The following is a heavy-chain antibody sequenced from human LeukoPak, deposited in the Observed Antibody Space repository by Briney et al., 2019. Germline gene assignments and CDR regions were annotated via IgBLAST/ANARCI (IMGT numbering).Heavy chain of an antibody. J-gene: IGHJ6*02. CDR1: GFTFSSYW. Sequence: GGSLRLSCAASGFTFSSYWMHWVRQAPGKGLVWVSRINSDGSSTSYADSVKGRFTISRDNSKNTLYLQMNSLRAEDTAVYYCARDRRYYDFWSAPYGMDVWGQGTTVTVSS. CDR2: INSDGSST. CDR3: ARDRRYYDFWSAPYGMDV. V-gene: IGHV3-74*01. D-gene: IGHD3-3*01.